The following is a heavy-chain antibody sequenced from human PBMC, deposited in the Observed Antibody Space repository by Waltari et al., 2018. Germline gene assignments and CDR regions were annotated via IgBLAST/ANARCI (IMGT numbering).Heavy chain of an antibody. CDR1: GGSISSYY. J-gene: IGHJ3*02. CDR2: IYYSGST. CDR3: ARDQSSYDYVWGSYRYAAFDI. Sequence: QVQLQESGPGLVKPSETLSLTCTVSGGSISSYYWCWIRQPPGKGLEWIGYIYYSGSTNYNPSLKSRVTISVDTSKNQFSLKLSSVTAADTAVYYCARDQSSYDYVWGSYRYAAFDIWGQGTMVTVSS. D-gene: IGHD3-16*02. V-gene: IGHV4-59*01.